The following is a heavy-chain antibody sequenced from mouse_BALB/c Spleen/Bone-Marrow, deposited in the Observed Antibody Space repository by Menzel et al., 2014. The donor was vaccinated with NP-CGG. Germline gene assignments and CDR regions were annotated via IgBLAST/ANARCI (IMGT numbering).Heavy chain of an antibody. CDR3: SLLGDY. J-gene: IGHJ2*01. V-gene: IGHV1S81*02. D-gene: IGHD4-1*01. CDR1: GYTFTRYY. Sequence: QVQLQQPGAELVKPGASVKLSCKASGYTFTRYYIYWVKRGPGQGLEWIGGINPTTGGTHLNERFKTKATLTVDKSSSTAYMQLSSLTSEDSAVYYCSLLGDYWGQGTTLTVSS. CDR2: INPTTGGT.